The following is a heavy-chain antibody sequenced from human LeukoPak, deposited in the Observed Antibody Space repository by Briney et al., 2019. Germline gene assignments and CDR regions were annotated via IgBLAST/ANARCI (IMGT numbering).Heavy chain of an antibody. CDR2: ISGSGGST. D-gene: IGHD1-7*01. Sequence: GGSLRLSCAASGFTFSSYAMSWVRQAPGKGLEWVSAISGSGGSTYYADSVKGRFTISRDNSKNTLYLQMNSLRAEDTAVYYCAREVAGTLWCRGFDYWGQGTLVTVSS. CDR1: GFTFSSYA. CDR3: AREVAGTLWCRGFDY. V-gene: IGHV3-23*01. J-gene: IGHJ4*02.